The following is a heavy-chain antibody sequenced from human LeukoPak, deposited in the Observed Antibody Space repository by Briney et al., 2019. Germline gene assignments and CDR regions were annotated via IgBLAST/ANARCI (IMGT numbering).Heavy chain of an antibody. V-gene: IGHV3-30*03. J-gene: IGHJ4*02. CDR1: RFTFSAYG. D-gene: IGHD3-10*01. CDR2: ISNDGSIK. CDR3: ARAFGSGSYSF. Sequence: GGSLRLSCAASRFTFSAYGMHWVRQAPNKGLEWVAFISNDGSIKDYVDSVKGRITISRDNAKKSMYLQMNSLRAEDTAVYYCARAFGSGSYSFWGQGTLVSVSS.